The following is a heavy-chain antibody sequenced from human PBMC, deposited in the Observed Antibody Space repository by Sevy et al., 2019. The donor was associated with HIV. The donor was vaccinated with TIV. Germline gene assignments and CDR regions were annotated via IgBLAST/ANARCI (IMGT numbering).Heavy chain of an antibody. V-gene: IGHV3-21*01. D-gene: IGHD2-8*01. CDR1: GFTFSRSS. CDR2: ISYSGSHI. CDR3: ARGVGANVQFDY. J-gene: IGHJ4*02. Sequence: GGSLRLSCAASGFTFSRSSMNWVRLAPGKGLEWLSSISYSGSHIYYADSLRGRFSISRDNAKSSLYLQMNSLRAEDTAVYYCARGVGANVQFDYRGRGTLVTVSS.